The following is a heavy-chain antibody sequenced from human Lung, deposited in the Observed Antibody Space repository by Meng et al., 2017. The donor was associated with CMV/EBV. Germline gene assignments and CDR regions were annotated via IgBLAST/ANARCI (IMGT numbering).Heavy chain of an antibody. V-gene: IGHV3-9*01. D-gene: IGHD3-10*01. J-gene: IGHJ6*02. CDR3: AKESGGSGHYGMDV. Sequence: SCAASGFTFDDYAMHWVRQAPGKGLEWVSGISWNSGSIGYADSVKGRFTIYRDNAKNSLNLQMNSLRAEDTALYYCAKESGGSGHYGMDVCGQGTXVTVSS. CDR1: GFTFDDYA. CDR2: ISWNSGSI.